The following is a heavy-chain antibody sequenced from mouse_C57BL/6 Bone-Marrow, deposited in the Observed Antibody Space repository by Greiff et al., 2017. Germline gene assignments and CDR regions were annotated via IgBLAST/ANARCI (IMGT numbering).Heavy chain of an antibody. V-gene: IGHV1-62-2*01. J-gene: IGHJ3*01. CDR3: ARHEVGRNWFAY. CDR2: FYPGSGSI. Sequence: VKLQESGAELVKPGASVKLSCKASGYTFTEYTIHWVKQRSGQGLEWIVWFYPGSGSIKYNEKFKDKATLTADKSSSTVYMELSRLTSEDSAVYFCARHEVGRNWFAYWGQGTLVTVSA. CDR1: GYTFTEYT.